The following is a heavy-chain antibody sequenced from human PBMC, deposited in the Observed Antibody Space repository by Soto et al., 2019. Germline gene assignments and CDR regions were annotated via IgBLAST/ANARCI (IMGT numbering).Heavy chain of an antibody. V-gene: IGHV3-23*01. Sequence: EVQLLESGGGLVQPGGSLRLSCAGSGFTFINYAMNWFRQAPGKGLEWVSSISGGGDATFFADSVRGRFTISRDNSKNTVTLQMNSLGVDDTAVYFCARKILGSTSRPNYWYFDLWGRGTLVTVSS. J-gene: IGHJ2*01. CDR1: GFTFINYA. D-gene: IGHD2-2*01. CDR3: ARKILGSTSRPNYWYFDL. CDR2: ISGGGDAT.